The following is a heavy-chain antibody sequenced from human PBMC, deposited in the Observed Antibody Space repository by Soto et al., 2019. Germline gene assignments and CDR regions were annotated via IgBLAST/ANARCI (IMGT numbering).Heavy chain of an antibody. CDR1: EGTFNSYA. CDR2: IIPYYNTL. V-gene: IGHV1-69*01. Sequence: QAQVVQSGAEVRKPGSSVKLSCKASEGTFNSYAIAWVRQAPGQGLEWMGGIIPYYNTLNYSQKFHDMVTITADDSTNTVYMELSSLRSDDTAVYFCASGASRWYPYFFDSWAQGTLVTVSS. J-gene: IGHJ4*02. D-gene: IGHD6-13*01. CDR3: ASGASRWYPYFFDS.